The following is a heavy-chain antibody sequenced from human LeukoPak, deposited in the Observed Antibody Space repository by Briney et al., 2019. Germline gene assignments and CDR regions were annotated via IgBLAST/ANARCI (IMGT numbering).Heavy chain of an antibody. Sequence: SETLSLTCTVSGGSISSYYWSWIRQPPGKGLEWIGYIYYSGSTNYNPSLKSRVTISVDTSKNQLSLKLSSVTAADTAVYYCARESTYSSSWFAHWGQGTLVTVSS. D-gene: IGHD6-13*01. CDR1: GGSISSYY. CDR3: ARESTYSSSWFAH. J-gene: IGHJ5*02. V-gene: IGHV4-59*01. CDR2: IYYSGST.